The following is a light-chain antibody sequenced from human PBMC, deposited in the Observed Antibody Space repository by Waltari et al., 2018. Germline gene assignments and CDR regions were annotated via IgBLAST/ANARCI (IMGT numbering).Light chain of an antibody. Sequence: EIVMTQSPATLSVSPGERATLSCRASQSVSSNLAWYQQKPGQAPRLLIYGASTRATGIPARFSGSGSGTEFTLTISSLQSEDFAVYYCQQYNNWLITFGQGTRLGLN. J-gene: IGKJ5*01. V-gene: IGKV3-15*01. CDR3: QQYNNWLIT. CDR2: GAS. CDR1: QSVSSN.